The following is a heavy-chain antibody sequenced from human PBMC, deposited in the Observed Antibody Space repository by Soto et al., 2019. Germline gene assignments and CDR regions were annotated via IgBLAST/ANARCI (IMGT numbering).Heavy chain of an antibody. CDR3: AKDRSRTVLYYFYY. J-gene: IGHJ4*02. Sequence: GGSLRLSCEASAFTFDSHTMNWVRQAPGKGLEWVSSIDSSSTRICYADSVKGRFTISRDNAKNSLYLQMNSLRAEDTALYYCAKDRSRTVLYYFYYWGQGTLVTVSS. CDR2: IDSSSTRI. CDR1: AFTFDSHT. V-gene: IGHV3-21*01. D-gene: IGHD4-4*01.